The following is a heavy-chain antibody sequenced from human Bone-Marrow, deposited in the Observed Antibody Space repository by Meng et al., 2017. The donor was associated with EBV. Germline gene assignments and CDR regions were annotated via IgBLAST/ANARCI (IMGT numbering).Heavy chain of an antibody. CDR1: GGSFSGYY. Sequence: VPRHEWGHGLLKPSETLSLTCGFYGGSFSGYYWTWIRQPPGKGLEWIGEINHSGSTNYNLSLKSRVTISVDTSKNQFSLKLSSVTAADTAVYYCATQRRDTDWFDPWGQGTLVTVSS. CDR3: ATQRRDTDWFDP. V-gene: IGHV4-34*01. J-gene: IGHJ5*02. CDR2: INHSGST. D-gene: IGHD6-25*01.